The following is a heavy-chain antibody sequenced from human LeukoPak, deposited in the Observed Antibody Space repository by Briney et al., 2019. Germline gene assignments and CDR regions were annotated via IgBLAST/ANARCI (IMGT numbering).Heavy chain of an antibody. Sequence: PSEALSLTCTVSGGSISSSSYYWGWIRQPPGKGLEWIGSIYYSGSTYYNPSLKSRVTISVDTSKNQFSLKLSSVTAADTPVYYCARLRDDAFDIWGQGTMVTVSS. D-gene: IGHD4-17*01. V-gene: IGHV4-39*01. J-gene: IGHJ3*02. CDR2: IYYSGST. CDR1: GGSISSSSYY. CDR3: ARLRDDAFDI.